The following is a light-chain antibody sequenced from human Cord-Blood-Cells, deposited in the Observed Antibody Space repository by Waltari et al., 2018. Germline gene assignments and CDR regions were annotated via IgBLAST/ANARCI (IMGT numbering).Light chain of an antibody. Sequence: QSVLTQPPSASGTPGQRVPISCSGSSSNIGSNYVYWYQQLPGMAPKLLIYRNNQRPSGVPDRFSGSKSGTSASLAISGLRSEDEAEYYCAAWDDSLSGSWVFGGGTKLTVL. CDR1: SSNIGSNY. CDR2: RNN. V-gene: IGLV1-47*01. CDR3: AAWDDSLSGSWV. J-gene: IGLJ3*02.